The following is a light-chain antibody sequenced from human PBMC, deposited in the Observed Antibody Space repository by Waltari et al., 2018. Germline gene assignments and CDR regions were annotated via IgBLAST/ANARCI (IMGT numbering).Light chain of an antibody. J-gene: IGKJ4*01. CDR1: QSIRSN. CDR3: QQYENWPPIT. V-gene: IGKV3-15*01. CDR2: GAS. Sequence: EIVMTQSPGTLSVSQGERATLSCWASQSIRSNLAWYQQKPGQAPRLLIYGASTRATGIPARFSGSGSGTDFTLTISSLQSEDLAVYYCQQYENWPPITFGGGTKVEIK.